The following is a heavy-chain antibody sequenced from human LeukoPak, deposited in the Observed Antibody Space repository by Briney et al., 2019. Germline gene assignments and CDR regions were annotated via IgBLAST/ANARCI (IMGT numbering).Heavy chain of an antibody. V-gene: IGHV4-4*02. J-gene: IGHJ3*02. CDR1: GGSISSSNW. Sequence: SETLSLTCAVSGGSISSSNWWSWVRQPPGKGLEWIGEIYHSGSTNYNPSLKSRVTISVDTSKNQFSLKLSSVTAADTAVYYCARVSPLSEFGELYIDAFDIWGQGTMVTVSS. D-gene: IGHD3-10*01. CDR2: IYHSGST. CDR3: ARVSPLSEFGELYIDAFDI.